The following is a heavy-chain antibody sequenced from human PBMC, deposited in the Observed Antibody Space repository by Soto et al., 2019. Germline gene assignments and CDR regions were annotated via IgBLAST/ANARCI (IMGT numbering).Heavy chain of an antibody. D-gene: IGHD4-17*01. J-gene: IGHJ1*01. CDR1: GASISSYY. Sequence: PARTLSLTCSVSGASISSYYWRWIRQSPGRGLAWIGYVHYSGTTNYNPSLKSRVAMSLDSSKRQFSLTLNSVTAADTAVYYCSSGTALIYGDYPGAGYFCFWGQGIQGAASS. V-gene: IGHV4-59*01. CDR3: SSGTALIYGDYPGAGYFCF. CDR2: VHYSGTT.